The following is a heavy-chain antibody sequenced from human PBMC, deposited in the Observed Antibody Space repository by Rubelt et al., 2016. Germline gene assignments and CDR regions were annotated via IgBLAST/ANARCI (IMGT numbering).Heavy chain of an antibody. CDR1: GYTFTGYY. D-gene: IGHD3-22*01. Sequence: QVQLVQPGAEVKKPGASVKVSCKASGYTFTGYYMHWVRQAPGQGLEWMGWINPNSGGTNYAQKFQGRVTRTREPSISTAYMELSRLRADDTAVYYCARFAIGGHSSGYLFDYWGQGTLVTVSS. CDR2: INPNSGGT. J-gene: IGHJ4*02. CDR3: ARFAIGGHSSGYLFDY. V-gene: IGHV1-2*02.